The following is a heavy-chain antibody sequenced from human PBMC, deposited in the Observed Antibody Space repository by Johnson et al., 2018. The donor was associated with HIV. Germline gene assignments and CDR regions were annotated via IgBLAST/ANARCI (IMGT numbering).Heavy chain of an antibody. CDR3: ARGGHCGGDCAGAKQALDI. J-gene: IGHJ3*02. CDR1: GFTFSSYA. CDR2: ISYDGSNK. D-gene: IGHD2-21*01. V-gene: IGHV3-30*04. Sequence: HVQLVESGGGVVQPGRSLRLSCAVSGFTFSSYAMHWVRQAPGKGLEWVAVISYDGSNKYYADSVKGRFTISRDNSKNTLYLQMNSLRAEDTAVYYCARGGHCGGDCAGAKQALDIWGQGTRVTVSS.